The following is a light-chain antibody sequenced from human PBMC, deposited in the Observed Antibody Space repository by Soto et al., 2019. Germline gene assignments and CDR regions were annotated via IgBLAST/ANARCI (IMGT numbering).Light chain of an antibody. V-gene: IGKV2-28*01. CDR1: QSLLHSDGYNY. Sequence: DIVMTQSPLSLPVTPGEPASISCRSSQSLLHSDGYNYLDWFLQRPVQSPQLLIYLGSSRASGVPDRFSGSGSGTDFTLKISRVEAEDVGVYYCMQALQTPLTFGGGTKVYSK. CDR3: MQALQTPLT. CDR2: LGS. J-gene: IGKJ4*01.